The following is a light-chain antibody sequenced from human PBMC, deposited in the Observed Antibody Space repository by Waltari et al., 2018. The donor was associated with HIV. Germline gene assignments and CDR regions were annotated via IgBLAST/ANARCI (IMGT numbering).Light chain of an antibody. V-gene: IGLV3-19*01. J-gene: IGLJ2*01. CDR2: PIH. CDR3: NSRDSAGHHAV. CDR1: NLRTSS. Sequence: SSELTQDPAVSVALGQTVRITCQGDNLRTSSAGWYQQKPGQAPVLVISPIHCRPSGVPDRFSGTSSGNTASLTITGAQADDEADYYCNSRDSAGHHAVFGGGTKLTVL.